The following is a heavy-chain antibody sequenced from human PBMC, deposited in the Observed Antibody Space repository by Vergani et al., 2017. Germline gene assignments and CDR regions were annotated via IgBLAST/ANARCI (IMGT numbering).Heavy chain of an antibody. CDR3: ARDTSGSYYVSHNRFDP. D-gene: IGHD1-26*01. V-gene: IGHV1-2*02. CDR2: INPNSGGT. Sequence: QVQLVQSGAEVKKPGASVKVSCKASGYTFTGSYMHWVRQAPGQGLEWMGWINPNSGGTNYAQKFQGRVTMTRDTSISTAYMELSRLRSDDTAVYYCARDTSGSYYVSHNRFDPWGQGTLVTVSS. CDR1: GYTFTGSY. J-gene: IGHJ5*02.